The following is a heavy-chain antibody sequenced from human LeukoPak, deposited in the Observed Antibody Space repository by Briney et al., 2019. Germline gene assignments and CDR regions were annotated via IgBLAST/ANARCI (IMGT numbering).Heavy chain of an antibody. CDR3: AKGATSSGWHRGDY. D-gene: IGHD6-19*01. CDR1: GFTFSSYG. Sequence: PGGSLRLSCAASGFTFSSYGMHWVRQAPGKGLEWVAVIWYDGSNKYYADSVKGRFTISRDNSKNTLYLQMNSLRADDTAVYYCAKGATSSGWHRGDYWGQGTLVTVSS. V-gene: IGHV3-33*06. J-gene: IGHJ4*02. CDR2: IWYDGSNK.